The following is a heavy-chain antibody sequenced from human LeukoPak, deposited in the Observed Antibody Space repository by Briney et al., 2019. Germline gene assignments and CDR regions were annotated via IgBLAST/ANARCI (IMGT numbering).Heavy chain of an antibody. D-gene: IGHD3-10*01. CDR3: ARERSDGSGSYMAFDI. V-gene: IGHV4-59*12. CDR2: IYHSGST. CDR1: GASISSWY. J-gene: IGHJ3*02. Sequence: SETLSLTCTVSGASISSWYWSWIRQPPGKGLEWIGYIYHSGSTYYNPSLESRVTISVDRSKNQFSLKLSSVTAADTAVYYCARERSDGSGSYMAFDIWGQGTMVTVSS.